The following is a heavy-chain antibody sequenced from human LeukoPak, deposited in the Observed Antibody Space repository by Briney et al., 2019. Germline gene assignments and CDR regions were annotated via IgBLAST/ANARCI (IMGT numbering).Heavy chain of an antibody. CDR2: ISGSGGST. J-gene: IGHJ6*02. Sequence: GGSLRLSCAASGFTFSSYAMSWVRQAPGKGLEWVSAISGSGGSTYYADSVKGRFTISRDNSKNTLYLQMNSLRAEDTAVYYCAKDTYYGFWSGYSDYYYYGMDVWGQGTTVTVSS. CDR1: GFTFSSYA. V-gene: IGHV3-23*01. CDR3: AKDTYYGFWSGYSDYYYYGMDV. D-gene: IGHD3-3*01.